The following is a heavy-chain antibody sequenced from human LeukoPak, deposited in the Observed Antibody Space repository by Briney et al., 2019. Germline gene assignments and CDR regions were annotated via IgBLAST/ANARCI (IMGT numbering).Heavy chain of an antibody. V-gene: IGHV4-39*07. CDR3: ARDFKPGAFDI. CDR2: IYYSGST. J-gene: IGHJ3*02. Sequence: PSETLSLTCTVSGGSISSSSYYWGWIRQPPGKGLEWIGSIYYSGSTYYNPSLKSRVTISVDTSKNQFSLKLSSVTAADTAVYYCARDFKPGAFDIWGQGTMVTVSS. CDR1: GGSISSSSYY.